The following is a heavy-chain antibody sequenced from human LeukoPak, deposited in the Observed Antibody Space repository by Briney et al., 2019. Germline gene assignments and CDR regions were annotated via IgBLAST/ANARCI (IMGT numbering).Heavy chain of an antibody. CDR1: GFTVSSNY. CDR2: TYSDGST. J-gene: IGHJ4*02. D-gene: IGHD2-2*01. V-gene: IGHV3-66*01. Sequence: PGGSLRLSCAASGFTVSSNYMCWVRQAPGKGLEWVSGTYSDGSTYYADSVKGRFTISRDNSKNTVYLQMNSLRAEDTAVYYCAKGCSSTSCAIEFDSWGQGTLVTVSS. CDR3: AKGCSSTSCAIEFDS.